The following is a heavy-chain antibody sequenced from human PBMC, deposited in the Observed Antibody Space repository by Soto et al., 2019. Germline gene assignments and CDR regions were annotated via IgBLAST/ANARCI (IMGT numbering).Heavy chain of an antibody. D-gene: IGHD2-2*01. CDR3: ARGVENIVVVLDVFGYYGMDV. J-gene: IGHJ6*02. V-gene: IGHV1-3*01. CDR2: INPGNGNT. Sequence: QVQLVQSGAEVKKPGASVKVSCKASGYSFTSYVIYWVRQAPGQMLEWMGWINPGNGNTKSSQKFQARVTSTSDTSASTAYMELSSLRSENTAVYFWARGVENIVVVLDVFGYYGMDVWGQGTPVTVSS. CDR1: GYSFTSYV.